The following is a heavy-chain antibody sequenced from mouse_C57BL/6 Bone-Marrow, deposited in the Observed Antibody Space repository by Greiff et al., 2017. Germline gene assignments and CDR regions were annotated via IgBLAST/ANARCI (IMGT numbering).Heavy chain of an antibody. J-gene: IGHJ2*01. CDR1: GFTFSSYA. CDR2: ISTDGSFI. CDR3: LRHTMVSAYYFDY. D-gene: IGHD2-2*01. Sequence: EVKLVESGGGLVQPGGSRKLSCAASGFTFSSYAMSWVRQTPEKRLEWVAAISTDGSFIYKPDTVKGRFTISRDNAKNTLFLQMSSLRYADTAMYYCLRHTMVSAYYFDYWGQGTTLTVSS. V-gene: IGHV5-1*01.